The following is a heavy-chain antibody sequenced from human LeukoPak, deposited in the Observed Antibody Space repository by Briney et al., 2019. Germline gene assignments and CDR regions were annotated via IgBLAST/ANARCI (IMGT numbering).Heavy chain of an antibody. D-gene: IGHD6-19*01. CDR2: INPNSGGT. Sequence: ASVKVSCKAPGYTFTGYYMHWVRQAPGQGLEWMGWINPNSGGTNYAQKFQGWVTMTRDTSISTAYMELSRLRSDDTAVYYCAREGIAVAGTLGYWGQGTLVTVSS. CDR1: GYTFTGYY. V-gene: IGHV1-2*04. J-gene: IGHJ4*02. CDR3: AREGIAVAGTLGY.